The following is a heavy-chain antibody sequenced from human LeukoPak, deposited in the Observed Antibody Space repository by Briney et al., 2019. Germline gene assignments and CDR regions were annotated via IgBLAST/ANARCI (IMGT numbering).Heavy chain of an antibody. J-gene: IGHJ6*03. D-gene: IGHD3-10*02. CDR3: AKGGCSGSYYYYYYYMDV. V-gene: IGHV3-23*01. CDR1: GFTFNTYA. Sequence: GGSLRLSCAASGFTFNTYAMSWVRQAPGKGLEWVSGISGSGGSTYYADSVKGRFTISRDNSKNTLYLQMNSLGAEDTALYYCAKGGCSGSYYYYYYYMDVWGKGTTVTISS. CDR2: ISGSGGST.